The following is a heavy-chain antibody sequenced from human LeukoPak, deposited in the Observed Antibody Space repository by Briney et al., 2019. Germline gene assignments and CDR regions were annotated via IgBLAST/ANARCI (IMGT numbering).Heavy chain of an antibody. Sequence: GGSLRLSCAASGFTFRNYWMTWIRQAPGKGLEWVANIKQDGSEKNYVDSVKGRFTISRDNAKNSLFLQMNSLRAEDTAVYYCARHSNGWSEGTYWGQGTLVTVTS. CDR2: IKQDGSEK. J-gene: IGHJ4*02. V-gene: IGHV3-7*03. CDR1: GFTFRNYW. CDR3: ARHSNGWSEGTY. D-gene: IGHD6-19*01.